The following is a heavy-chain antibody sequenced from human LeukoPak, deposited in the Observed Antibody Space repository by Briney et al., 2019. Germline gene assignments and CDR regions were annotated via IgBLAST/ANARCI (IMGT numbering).Heavy chain of an antibody. CDR3: ARDFLGIAAAGRFGY. Sequence: ASVKVSCKASGYTFTSYGISWARQAPGQGLEWMGWISAYNGNTNYAQKLQGRVTMTTDTSTSTAYMELRSLRSDDTAVYYCARDFLGIAAAGRFGYWGQGTLVTVSS. J-gene: IGHJ4*02. D-gene: IGHD6-13*01. CDR2: ISAYNGNT. V-gene: IGHV1-18*01. CDR1: GYTFTSYG.